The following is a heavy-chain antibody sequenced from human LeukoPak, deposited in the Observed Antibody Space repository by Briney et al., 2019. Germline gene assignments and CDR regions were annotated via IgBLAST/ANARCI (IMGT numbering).Heavy chain of an antibody. CDR1: SYSISSGYY. D-gene: IGHD1-1*01. CDR3: ARDRTSRHSSFDY. Sequence: SETLSHTCTVSSYSISSGYYWGWIRPPPGKGLEWIGSIYHSGSTYYNTSLMSRVTISVDTSKNQFSLKLSSVTAADTAVYYCARDRTSRHSSFDYWGQGTLVTVSS. J-gene: IGHJ4*02. V-gene: IGHV4-38-2*02. CDR2: IYHSGST.